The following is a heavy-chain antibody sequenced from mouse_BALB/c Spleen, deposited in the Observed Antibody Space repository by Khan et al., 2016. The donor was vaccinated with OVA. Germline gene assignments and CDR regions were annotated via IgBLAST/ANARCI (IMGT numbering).Heavy chain of an antibody. Sequence: EVELVESGPDLVKPSQSLSLTCTVTGYSITSGYSWHWIRQFPGNKLEWMGYIHYSGTTNYNPSLKSRISITRGTSKNQFFLQLNSVTTEDTATYYCARSGTTVVPYWYFDVWGAGTTVTVSS. CDR2: IHYSGTT. V-gene: IGHV3-1*02. CDR1: GYSITSGYS. CDR3: ARSGTTVVPYWYFDV. J-gene: IGHJ1*01. D-gene: IGHD1-1*01.